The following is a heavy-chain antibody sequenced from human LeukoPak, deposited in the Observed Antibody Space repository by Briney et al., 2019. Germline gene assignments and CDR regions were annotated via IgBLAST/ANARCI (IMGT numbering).Heavy chain of an antibody. V-gene: IGHV3-23*01. Sequence: LASETLSLTCAVYGGSFSGYYWSWVRQAPGKGLEWVSAISGSGGSTYYADSVEGRFTISRDNSKNTLYLQMNSLRAEDTAVYYCAKEEDSSGYYYPKGSFDYWGQGTLVTVSS. CDR1: GGSFSGYY. CDR2: ISGSGGST. D-gene: IGHD3-22*01. J-gene: IGHJ4*02. CDR3: AKEEDSSGYYYPKGSFDY.